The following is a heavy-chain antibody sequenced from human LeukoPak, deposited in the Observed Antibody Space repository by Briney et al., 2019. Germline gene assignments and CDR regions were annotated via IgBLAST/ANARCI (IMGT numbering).Heavy chain of an antibody. CDR3: ARDQPYGSGSPNYYYYYMDV. CDR2: IYFSGST. Sequence: SETLSLTCSLSGGAISSYYWSWIRQPPGRGLEWIGNIYFSGSTSYNPSLKSRVTISVDRSKNQFSLKLSSVTAADTAVYYCARDQPYGSGSPNYYYYYMDVWGKGTTVTVSS. D-gene: IGHD3-10*01. V-gene: IGHV4-59*12. J-gene: IGHJ6*03. CDR1: GGAISSYY.